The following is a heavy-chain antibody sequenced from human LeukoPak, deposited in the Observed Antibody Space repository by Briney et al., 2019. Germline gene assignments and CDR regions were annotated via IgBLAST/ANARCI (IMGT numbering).Heavy chain of an antibody. J-gene: IGHJ3*02. Sequence: PGRSLRLSCAASGFTFSSYGMHWVRQAPGKGPEWVTFIRYDGSDKYYADSVKGRFTISRDNSKNTLYLQMNSLRAEDTAVYYCAKGGSGSYLDVFDIWGQGTMVTVSS. D-gene: IGHD1-26*01. CDR1: GFTFSSYG. V-gene: IGHV3-30*02. CDR2: IRYDGSDK. CDR3: AKGGSGSYLDVFDI.